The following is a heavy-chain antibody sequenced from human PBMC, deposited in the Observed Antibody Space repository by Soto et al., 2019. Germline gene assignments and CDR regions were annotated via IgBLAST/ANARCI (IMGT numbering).Heavy chain of an antibody. J-gene: IGHJ1*01. CDR2: IIPIFGTA. CDR3: AYYCGGDCYAKYFQH. D-gene: IGHD2-21*02. CDR1: GGTFSSYA. Sequence: SVKASCKASGGTFSSYAISWVRQAPGQGLEWMGGIIPIFGTANYAQKFQGRVTITADESTSTAYMELSSLRSEDTAVYYCAYYCGGDCYAKYFQHWGQGTLVTVSS. V-gene: IGHV1-69*13.